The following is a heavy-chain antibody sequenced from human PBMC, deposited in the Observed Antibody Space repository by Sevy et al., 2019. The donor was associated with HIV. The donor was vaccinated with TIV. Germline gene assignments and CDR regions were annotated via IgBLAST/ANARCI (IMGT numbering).Heavy chain of an antibody. D-gene: IGHD2-21*01. CDR3: ARVVSRGEYLIYAYLDY. J-gene: IGHJ4*02. V-gene: IGHV3-30*01. Sequence: GGSLRLSCAASGFSFSYYPMHWVRQAPGKGLEWVALISYDGVNQYYAASVKGRFTVSRVNSKNTLYMEMNNLRHEDTAVYYCARVVSRGEYLIYAYLDYWGQGTLVTVSS. CDR1: GFSFSYYP. CDR2: ISYDGVNQ.